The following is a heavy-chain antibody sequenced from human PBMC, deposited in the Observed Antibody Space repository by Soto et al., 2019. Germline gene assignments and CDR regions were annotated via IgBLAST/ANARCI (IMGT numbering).Heavy chain of an antibody. V-gene: IGHV4-34*01. J-gene: IGHJ5*02. Sequence: SETLSLTCTVSGGSINNHYWSWIRQPPGKGLEWIGEINHSGSTNYNPSLKSRVTISVDTSKNQFSLKLSSVTAADTAVYYCARGAVVPAADWFDPWGQGTLVTVSS. CDR1: GGSINNHY. CDR2: INHSGST. D-gene: IGHD2-2*01. CDR3: ARGAVVPAADWFDP.